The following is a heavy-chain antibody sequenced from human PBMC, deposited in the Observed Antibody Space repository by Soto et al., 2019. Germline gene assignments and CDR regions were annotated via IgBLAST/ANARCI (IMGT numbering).Heavy chain of an antibody. CDR2: IWFDGSKQ. V-gene: IGHV3-33*01. Sequence: QAQVVDSGGGVVQPGGSLRLSCAVSGFTFSTYGMHWVRQAPGKGLEWVAVIWFDGSKQFYADSVRGRFTISIDSSQNTLYLQMNTLRVEDTALYYCARVGMDVWGQGTTVTVSS. CDR1: GFTFSTYG. J-gene: IGHJ6*02. CDR3: ARVGMDV.